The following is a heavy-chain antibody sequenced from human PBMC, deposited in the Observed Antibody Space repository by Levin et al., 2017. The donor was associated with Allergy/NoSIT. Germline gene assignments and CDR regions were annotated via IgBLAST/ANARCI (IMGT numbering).Heavy chain of an antibody. CDR3: ARHNWGGANWFDP. V-gene: IGHV6-1*01. Sequence: SETLSLTCAISGASVSRNSAAWNWIRQSPSRGLEWLGRTYYRSKWYNDYAISVKSRITVNADTSKNQFSLQLNSVTPEDTAVYYCARHNWGGANWFDPWGQGILVTVSS. CDR1: GASVSRNSAA. CDR2: TYYRSKWYN. D-gene: IGHD1-1*01. J-gene: IGHJ5*02.